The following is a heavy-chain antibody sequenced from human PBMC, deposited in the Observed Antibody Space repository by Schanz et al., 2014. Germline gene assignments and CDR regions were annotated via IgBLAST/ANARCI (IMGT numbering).Heavy chain of an antibody. D-gene: IGHD6-19*01. Sequence: LVVESGGGLVKPGGSLRPPCAASGFTFRNNWMHGFPQGPGKGLSWVSRIDGEGGDTRYADSVKGRFTVFRDNARNMVFLQMNSLRVDDTGVYYCVRDERISSGVWFDPWGQGTLVTVSS. V-gene: IGHV3-74*01. CDR1: GFTFRNNW. CDR2: IDGEGGDT. J-gene: IGHJ5*02. CDR3: VRDERISSGVWFDP.